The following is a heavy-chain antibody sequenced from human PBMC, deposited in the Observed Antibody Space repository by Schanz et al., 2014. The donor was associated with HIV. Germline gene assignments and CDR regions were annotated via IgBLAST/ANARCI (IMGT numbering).Heavy chain of an antibody. J-gene: IGHJ6*04. Sequence: QVQLGEGGGGVVQHGREVRGAWAGGVFTFSMYAIHWVRQAPGKGLEWVAVISYDGSNEYYADSVKGRFTISRDNSKNTLYLQMNSLRAEDTAVYYCARRDYGDYYYYQAMGGWGKGTTVTVSS. CDR3: ARRDYGDYYYYQAMGG. CDR1: VFTFSMYA. CDR2: ISYDGSNE. V-gene: IGHV3-30-3*01. D-gene: IGHD4-17*01.